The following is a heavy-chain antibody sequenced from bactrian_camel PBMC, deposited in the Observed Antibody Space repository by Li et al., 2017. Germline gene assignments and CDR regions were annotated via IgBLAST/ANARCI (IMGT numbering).Heavy chain of an antibody. CDR2: IDNDGIA. V-gene: IGHV3S10*01. CDR1: GFTHCAYD. Sequence: VQLVESGGGSVQAGGSLTLSCTASGFTHCAYDMSWYRQAPGKEREFVSGIDNDGIATYAESVKGRFTISRDSAKNTLYLQMNSLKPEDTAMYYCAAHQVAIGSLRKRCEMLGADYNFWGQGTQVTVS. CDR3: AAHQVAIGSLRKRCEMLGADYNF. J-gene: IGHJ6*01. D-gene: IGHD1*01.